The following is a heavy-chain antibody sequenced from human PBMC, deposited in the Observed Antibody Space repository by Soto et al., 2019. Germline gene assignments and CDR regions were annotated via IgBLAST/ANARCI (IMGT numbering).Heavy chain of an antibody. CDR3: ARDKGYGDYRFDY. V-gene: IGHV3-30-3*01. Sequence: QVQLVESGGGVVQPGRSLRLSCAASGFTFSNHAMHWVRQAPGKGLEWVAIISDDGSNKYYADSVKGRFTISRDNSKNTLYLQMNSLRAEDTAVYYCARDKGYGDYRFDYWGQGTLVTVYS. CDR2: ISDDGSNK. D-gene: IGHD4-17*01. CDR1: GFTFSNHA. J-gene: IGHJ4*02.